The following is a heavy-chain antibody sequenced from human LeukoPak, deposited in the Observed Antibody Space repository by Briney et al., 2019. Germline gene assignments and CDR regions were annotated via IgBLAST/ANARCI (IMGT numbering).Heavy chain of an antibody. CDR2: IWYGGSNK. V-gene: IGHV3-33*08. CDR1: GVTFSSYG. Sequence: GGSLRLSCAASGVTFSSYGMHWVRQAPGKGLEWVAVIWYGGSNKYYADSVKGRFTISRDNSKNTLYLQMNSLRSDDTAVYYCARSRSASLYGSGSPQIYWGQGTLVTVSS. CDR3: ARSRSASLYGSGSPQIY. D-gene: IGHD3-10*01. J-gene: IGHJ4*02.